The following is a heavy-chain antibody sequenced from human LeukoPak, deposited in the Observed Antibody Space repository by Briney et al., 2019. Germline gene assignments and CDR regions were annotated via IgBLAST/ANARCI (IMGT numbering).Heavy chain of an antibody. CDR1: GFTFSSYE. CDR3: VRLSSGWSKGFDF. CDR2: ISSSGSTI. Sequence: GGSLRLSCAASGFTFSSYEMNWVRQAPGKGLEWVSYISSSGSTIYYTDSVKGRFTISRDNAKNSLYLQMNSLRAEDTAVYYCVRLSSGWSKGFDFWGQGTLLTVSS. J-gene: IGHJ4*02. V-gene: IGHV3-48*03. D-gene: IGHD6-19*01.